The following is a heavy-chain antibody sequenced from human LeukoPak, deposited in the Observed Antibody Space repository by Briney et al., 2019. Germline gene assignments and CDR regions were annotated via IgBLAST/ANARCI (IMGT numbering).Heavy chain of an antibody. CDR1: GGSISSSNL. J-gene: IGHJ4*02. Sequence: SGTLSLTCAVSGGSISSSNLWSWVRQPPGKGLEWIGEIYHSGSTNYNPSLKSRVTISVDKSKNQFSLKLSSVTAADTAVYYCARFHGQRRGGYYFDYWGQGTLVTVSS. V-gene: IGHV4-4*02. CDR2: IYHSGST. CDR3: ARFHGQRRGGYYFDY. D-gene: IGHD6-25*01.